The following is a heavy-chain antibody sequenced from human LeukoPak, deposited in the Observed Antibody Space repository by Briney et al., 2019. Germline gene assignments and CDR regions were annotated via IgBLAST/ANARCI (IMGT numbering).Heavy chain of an antibody. CDR2: INPSGGST. Sequence: GASVKVSCKASGYTFTSYDINWVRQAPGQGLEWMGIINPSGGSTNYAQKFQGRVTMTRDTSTNTVYMELSSLRSEDTAVYYCASSQCSGGDCYGYYYMDVWGKGTTVTISS. D-gene: IGHD2-21*02. CDR1: GYTFTSYD. V-gene: IGHV1-46*01. CDR3: ASSQCSGGDCYGYYYMDV. J-gene: IGHJ6*03.